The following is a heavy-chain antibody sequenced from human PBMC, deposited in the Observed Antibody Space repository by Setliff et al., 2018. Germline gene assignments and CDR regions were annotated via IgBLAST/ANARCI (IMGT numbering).Heavy chain of an antibody. CDR2: IYSSGST. Sequence: PSETLSLTCTVSGGSISSYYWSWIRQPPGKRLEWIGYIYSSGSTYYNPSLKSRVSISVDTSKNQFSLHLTSVTAADTAVYYCAREVGTSTSSDAFDVWGQGMMVTVSS. CDR1: GGSISSYY. J-gene: IGHJ3*01. D-gene: IGHD1-26*01. V-gene: IGHV4-4*09. CDR3: AREVGTSTSSDAFDV.